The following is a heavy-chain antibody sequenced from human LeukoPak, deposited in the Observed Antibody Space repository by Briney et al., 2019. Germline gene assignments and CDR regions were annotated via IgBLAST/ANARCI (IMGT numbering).Heavy chain of an antibody. J-gene: IGHJ4*02. V-gene: IGHV4-4*07. CDR3: ARAPSGCGGTCAFDS. Sequence: AETLSLTCTVSGDSISGYFWSWLRPPAGKGLEWIGRMHADGDSNYNPSLKTRITLSFDTPENQCSLTLTSVTAADTAVYFCARAPSGCGGTCAFDSWGQGTLVTVSS. CDR2: MHADGDS. CDR1: GDSISGYF. D-gene: IGHD2-15*01.